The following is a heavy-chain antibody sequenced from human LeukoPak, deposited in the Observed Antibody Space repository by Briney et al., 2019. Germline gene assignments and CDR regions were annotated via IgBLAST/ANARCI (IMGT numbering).Heavy chain of an antibody. Sequence: PGRSLRLSCAGSGFIFNNYAMHWVRQPPGKGLEWVSGISWNSGSIDYADSVKGRFTISRDNAKNTLYLQMNSLRAEDTAVYYCAKEGDSITIFGVVTDIDYWGQGTLVTVSS. J-gene: IGHJ4*02. V-gene: IGHV3-9*01. CDR2: ISWNSGSI. CDR3: AKEGDSITIFGVVTDIDY. CDR1: GFIFNNYA. D-gene: IGHD3-3*01.